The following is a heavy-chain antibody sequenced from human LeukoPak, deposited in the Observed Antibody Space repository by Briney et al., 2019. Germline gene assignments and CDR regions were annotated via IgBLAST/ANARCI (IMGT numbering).Heavy chain of an antibody. CDR3: AGFYDSSGYYYFDH. CDR2: IYSSGST. Sequence: SETLSLTCTVSGGSISSGGYYWSWIRQHPGKGLEWIGYIYSSGSTYYNPSLKSRVTVSVDTSKNQFSLKLSSVTAADTAVYYCAGFYDSSGYYYFDHWGQGTLVTVSP. CDR1: GGSISSGGYY. D-gene: IGHD3-22*01. V-gene: IGHV4-31*03. J-gene: IGHJ4*02.